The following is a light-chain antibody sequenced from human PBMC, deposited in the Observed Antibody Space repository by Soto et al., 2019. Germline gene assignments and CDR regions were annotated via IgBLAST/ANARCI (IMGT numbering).Light chain of an antibody. V-gene: IGLV2-23*02. CDR1: SSDVGGYNY. CDR2: EVS. Sequence: QSVLTQPASVSGSPGQSITISCTGTSSDVGGYNYVSWYQQHPGKAPKLMICEVSKRPSGVSNRFSGSKSGDTASLTISGLQAEDEADYFCCSYAGTVAYVFGTGTKVTVL. CDR3: CSYAGTVAYV. J-gene: IGLJ1*01.